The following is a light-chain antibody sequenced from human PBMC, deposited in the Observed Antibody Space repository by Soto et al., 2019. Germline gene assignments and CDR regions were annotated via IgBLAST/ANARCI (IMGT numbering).Light chain of an antibody. Sequence: QSALTQPRSVSGSPGQSVTISCTGTSSDVGGYNYVSWYQQHPGKAPKLMIYDVSKRPSGVPDRFSGSKSGNTASLTISGLQAEDEADDYCCSYAGSYTFPVVFGGGTKLTVL. J-gene: IGLJ2*01. CDR2: DVS. CDR1: SSDVGGYNY. V-gene: IGLV2-11*01. CDR3: CSYAGSYTFPVV.